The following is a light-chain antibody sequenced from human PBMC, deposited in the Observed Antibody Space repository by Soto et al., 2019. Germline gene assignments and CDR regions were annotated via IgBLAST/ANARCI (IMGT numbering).Light chain of an antibody. Sequence: DIQMTQSPSTLSASVGDRVTITCRASQSLSGWLAWYQQKPGKAPKLLIFDASSLERGVPSRFSGSGSVTEFTLTIITLQPDDFATYYCQQYNSYSRTFGQGTKVEI. CDR1: QSLSGW. CDR2: DAS. J-gene: IGKJ1*01. CDR3: QQYNSYSRT. V-gene: IGKV1-5*01.